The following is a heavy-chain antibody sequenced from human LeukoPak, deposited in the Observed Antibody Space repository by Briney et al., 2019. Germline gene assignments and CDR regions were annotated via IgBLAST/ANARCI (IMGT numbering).Heavy chain of an antibody. D-gene: IGHD2-2*02. CDR2: YYFNK. J-gene: IGHJ5*02. Sequence: YYFNKHYPQTLQGRVTMTTEQSTSTAYMEVKRLRSEDTAVYYCAREDCSSTSCYTVWFDPWGQGTLVTVSS. V-gene: IGHV1-18*01. CDR3: AREDCSSTSCYTVWFDP.